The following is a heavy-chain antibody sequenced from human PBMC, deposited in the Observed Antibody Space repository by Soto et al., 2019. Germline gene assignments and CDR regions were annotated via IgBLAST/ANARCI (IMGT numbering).Heavy chain of an antibody. D-gene: IGHD3-22*01. CDR1: GGSINNYY. CDR2: VYYSGTT. J-gene: IGHJ4*02. V-gene: IGHV4-59*08. CDR3: ARGRYYDSSGYYGY. Sequence: SETLSLTCTVSGGSINNYYWSWIRQSPGKGLEWIGYVYYSGTTNYNPTLKSRITILVDTSENQFSLKLTSVTAADTAVYYCARGRYYDSSGYYGYWGQGTLVTVSS.